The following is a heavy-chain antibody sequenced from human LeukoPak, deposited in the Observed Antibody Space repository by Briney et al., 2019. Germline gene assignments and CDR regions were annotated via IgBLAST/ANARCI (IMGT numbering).Heavy chain of an antibody. D-gene: IGHD2-2*01. J-gene: IGHJ4*02. CDR3: ARGFCTSTSCYGSY. CDR1: GFTFRSYT. CDR2: ISSSSSSI. Sequence: GGSLRLSCAASGFTFRSYTMNWVRQAPGKGLEWGSSISSSSSSIYYADSVKGRCTISRDNAKKSLYLQMNSLRAEDTAMYYCARGFCTSTSCYGSYWGQGTLVTVSS. V-gene: IGHV3-21*01.